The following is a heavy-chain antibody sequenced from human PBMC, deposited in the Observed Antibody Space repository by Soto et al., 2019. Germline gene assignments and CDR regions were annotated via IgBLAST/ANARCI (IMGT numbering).Heavy chain of an antibody. D-gene: IGHD3-3*01. CDR3: ATRITVFGLLIPPFDP. Sequence: SETLSLTCAVYGGSVNGYYWNWIRQPPGKGLEWIGEINHTGGTHYNPSLKSRVTMSVDTSKNQFSLRLSSVTAADTAIYYCATRITVFGLLIPPFDPWGQGTQVTVFS. CDR1: GGSVNGYY. V-gene: IGHV4-34*01. J-gene: IGHJ5*02. CDR2: INHTGGT.